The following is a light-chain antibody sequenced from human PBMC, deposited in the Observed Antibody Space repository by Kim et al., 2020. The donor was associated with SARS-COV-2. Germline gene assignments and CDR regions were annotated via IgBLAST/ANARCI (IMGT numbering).Light chain of an antibody. CDR2: DAS. Sequence: LSPGERATLSCRASQSISRSLAWYQQKPGQAPRLLICDASNRATGIPARFSGSGSGTDFTLTISSLEPEDFAVYYCLQRSAWPLTFGGGTKVDIK. V-gene: IGKV3-11*01. CDR3: LQRSAWPLT. J-gene: IGKJ4*01. CDR1: QSISRS.